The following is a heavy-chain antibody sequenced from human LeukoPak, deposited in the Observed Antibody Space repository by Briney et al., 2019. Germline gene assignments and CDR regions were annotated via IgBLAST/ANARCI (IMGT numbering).Heavy chain of an antibody. J-gene: IGHJ6*03. CDR1: GGSISSGNYH. Sequence: SSETLSLTCTVSGGSISSGNYHWSWIRQPPGKGLEWIGYIYYSGNTYYNPSLKSRVTISVDTSKNQFSLKLRSLTAADTAVYYCARDREAYGSGLHYYYYMDDWGKGTTVTVSS. CDR2: IYYSGNT. V-gene: IGHV4-30-4*08. CDR3: ARDREAYGSGLHYYYYMDD. D-gene: IGHD3-10*01.